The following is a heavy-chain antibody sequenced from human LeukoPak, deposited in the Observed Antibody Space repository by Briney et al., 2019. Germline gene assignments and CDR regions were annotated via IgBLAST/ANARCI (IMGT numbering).Heavy chain of an antibody. CDR2: ISAYNGNT. CDR3: ARDHFSSSWSSYYFDY. V-gene: IGHV1-18*01. D-gene: IGHD6-13*01. J-gene: IGHJ4*02. CDR1: GYTFTRYG. Sequence: ASVKLSCKASGYTFTRYGISWVRQAPGQGLEGMGWISAYNGNTNYAQKLQGRVTITTATSTSTAYMELRSLRSDDTAVYYCARDHFSSSWSSYYFDYWGQGTLVTVSS.